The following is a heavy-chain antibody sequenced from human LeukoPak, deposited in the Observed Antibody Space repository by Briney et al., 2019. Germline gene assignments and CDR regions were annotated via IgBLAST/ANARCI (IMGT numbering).Heavy chain of an antibody. CDR3: ATLDYGSSGYYYDY. V-gene: IGHV1-24*01. CDR2: FDPEDGET. D-gene: IGHD3-22*01. CDR1: GYTLTELS. Sequence: ASVKVSCKVSGYTLTELSMHWVRQAPGKGLEWMGGFDPEDGETIYAQKFQGRVTMTEDTSTDTAYMELSSLRSEDTAVYYCATLDYGSSGYYYDYWGQGTLVTVSS. J-gene: IGHJ4*02.